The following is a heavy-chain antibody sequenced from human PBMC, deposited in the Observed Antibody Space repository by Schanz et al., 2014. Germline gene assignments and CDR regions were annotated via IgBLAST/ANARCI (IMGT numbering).Heavy chain of an antibody. D-gene: IGHD6-19*01. Sequence: EVQLVESGGGLVQPGGSLRLSCAASGFTFSTYWMHWVRQAPGKGLVWVSSISSSSMYIYQADSMRGRFTISRDNAKNSLYLQVNNLSAEDTAVYYCVRDKKGFVAVAGRAPFDYWGQGTLVTVSS. CDR1: GFTFSTYW. CDR2: ISSSSMYI. CDR3: VRDKKGFVAVAGRAPFDY. J-gene: IGHJ4*02. V-gene: IGHV3-21*01.